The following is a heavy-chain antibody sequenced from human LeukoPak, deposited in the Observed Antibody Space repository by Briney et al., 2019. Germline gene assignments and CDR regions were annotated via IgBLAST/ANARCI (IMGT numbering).Heavy chain of an antibody. CDR1: GYTLTNYA. V-gene: IGHV1-3*01. CDR2: INGGNDNT. D-gene: IGHD3-10*01. J-gene: IGHJ4*02. Sequence: ASVKASCKASGYTLTNYAMHWVRQAPGQRLEWMGSINGGNDNTRYSQNFQGRVTITRDTSASTAYMELNSLRSEDTAIYYCARDRYFGSGSYNYFDHWGQGTLVTVSS. CDR3: ARDRYFGSGSYNYFDH.